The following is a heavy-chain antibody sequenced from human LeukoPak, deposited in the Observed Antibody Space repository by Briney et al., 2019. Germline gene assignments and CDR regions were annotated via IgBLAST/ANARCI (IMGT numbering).Heavy chain of an antibody. Sequence: SETLSLTCTVSGASINSDTYYWGWIRQPPGKGLEWIGTHSHSGSAYYNPSLRSRITMSLDTSGNQLSLKLYSVTAADTAIYYCARYQTGTMFAVWGQGTLVTISS. CDR3: ARYQTGTMFAV. CDR1: GASINSDTYY. J-gene: IGHJ4*02. D-gene: IGHD1/OR15-1a*01. V-gene: IGHV4-39*07. CDR2: HSHSGSA.